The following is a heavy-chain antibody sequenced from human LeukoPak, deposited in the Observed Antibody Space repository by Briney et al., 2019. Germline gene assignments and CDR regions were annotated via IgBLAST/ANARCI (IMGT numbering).Heavy chain of an antibody. V-gene: IGHV4-39*02. CDR1: GGSISSSSYC. Sequence: SETLSLTCTVSGGSISSSSYCWGWIRQPPGKRLEWIGSIYYSGSTYYNPSLKSRVTISVDTSKNQFSLKLSSVTAADTAVYYCVREAYGRNIFYFDYWAQGTLVTVSS. CDR3: VREAYGRNIFYFDY. CDR2: IYYSGST. D-gene: IGHD1-14*01. J-gene: IGHJ4*02.